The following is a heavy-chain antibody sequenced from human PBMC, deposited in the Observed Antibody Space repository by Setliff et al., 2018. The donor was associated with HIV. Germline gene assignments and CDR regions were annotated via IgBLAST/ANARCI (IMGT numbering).Heavy chain of an antibody. V-gene: IGHV3-64*01. J-gene: IGHJ4*02. CDR3: ARVGIYGAVDY. CDR2: ISTNGGST. CDR1: GFTFDSYV. D-gene: IGHD4-17*01. Sequence: PGGSLRLSCAATGFTFDSYVLHWVRQAPGKGLQYVSAISTNGGSTFYANSAKGRFTVSRDNSKNTLYLQMGSLRAEDMAVYYCARVGIYGAVDYWGQGTLVTVS.